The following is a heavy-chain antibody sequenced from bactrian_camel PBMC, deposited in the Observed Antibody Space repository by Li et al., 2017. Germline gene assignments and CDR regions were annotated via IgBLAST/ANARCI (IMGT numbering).Heavy chain of an antibody. CDR1: GTIYRYNC. CDR3: AAAVRPECWLIQSSYHYNN. Sequence: HVQLVESGGGSVQAGGSLRLSCAASGTIYRYNCMGWFRQAPGKEREMVASIYTANKGTHYADSVTGRFTISQEHSNNTLYLQMNSLKPEDTAMYYCAAAVRPECWLIQSSYHYNNWGQGTQVTVS. D-gene: IGHD1*01. CDR2: IYTANKGT. J-gene: IGHJ4*01. V-gene: IGHV3S54*01.